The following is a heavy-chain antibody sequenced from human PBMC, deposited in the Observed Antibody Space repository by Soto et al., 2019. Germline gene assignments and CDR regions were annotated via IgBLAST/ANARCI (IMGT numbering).Heavy chain of an antibody. CDR2: VRCDGSNK. V-gene: IGHV3-33*01. D-gene: IGHD2-2*01. J-gene: IGHJ5*02. CDR3: ARGLKDIVVVQAAIDWFDP. CDR1: GFTVSSYG. Sequence: QVQLVESGGGVVQPGRSLRLSCAASGFTVSSYGMHWVRQAPGKGLEWVSVVRCDGSNKYYADSVKGRFTISTDNSKNTLYLQMNGLGAEDTAVYYCARGLKDIVVVQAAIDWFDPWGQGTLVTVSS.